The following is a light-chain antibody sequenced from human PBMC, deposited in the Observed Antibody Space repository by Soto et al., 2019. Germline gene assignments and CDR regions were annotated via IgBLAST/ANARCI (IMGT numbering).Light chain of an antibody. J-gene: IGLJ2*01. CDR3: QVWDGDSDHVV. CDR2: YDS. V-gene: IGLV3-21*04. Sequence: SYELTQSPSVSVAPGETARITCGGNNLGGRSVHWYQQKPGEAPVLVIYYDSDRPSGIPERFSGSNSGNTATLTISRVEVGDEADYYCQVWDGDSDHVVFGGGTKVTVL. CDR1: NLGGRS.